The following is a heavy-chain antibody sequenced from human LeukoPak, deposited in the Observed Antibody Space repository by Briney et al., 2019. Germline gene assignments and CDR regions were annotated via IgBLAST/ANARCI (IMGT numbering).Heavy chain of an antibody. D-gene: IGHD3-22*01. J-gene: IGHJ4*02. CDR2: ISAYNGNT. V-gene: IGHV1-18*01. CDR3: ARDVTMIRAFDY. Sequence: ASVKVSCKPSGYTFTSYALSWVRQAPGQGLEWMGWISAYNGNTNYAQKLQGRVTMTTDTSTSTAYMELRSLRSDDTAVYYCARDVTMIRAFDYWGQGTLVTVSS. CDR1: GYTFTSYA.